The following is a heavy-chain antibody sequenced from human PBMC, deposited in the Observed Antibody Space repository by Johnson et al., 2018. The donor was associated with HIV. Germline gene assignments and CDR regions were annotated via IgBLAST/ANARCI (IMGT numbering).Heavy chain of an antibody. V-gene: IGHV3-33*08. D-gene: IGHD6-13*01. J-gene: IGHJ3*02. CDR2: IWYDGSNR. Sequence: VQLVESGGGLVQPGGSLRLSCAASGFTFSSYAMHWVRQAPGKGLEWVAVIWYDGSNRYYADSVKGRFTISRDNSKNTLYLQMNSLRAEDTAVYYCTKCIWGSSLIDAFDIWGQGTMVTVSS. CDR3: TKCIWGSSLIDAFDI. CDR1: GFTFSSYA.